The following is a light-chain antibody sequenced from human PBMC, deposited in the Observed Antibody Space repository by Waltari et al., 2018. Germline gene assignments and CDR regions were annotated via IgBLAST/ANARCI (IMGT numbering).Light chain of an antibody. Sequence: YQHNPGKAPKLMIYGDSKRPLGVSNRFSGSKAGNTASLTISGLQAEDEADYYCSSYTSSSTLVLFGGGTKLTVL. CDR3: SSYTSSSTLVL. CDR2: GDS. V-gene: IGLV2-14*02. J-gene: IGLJ2*01.